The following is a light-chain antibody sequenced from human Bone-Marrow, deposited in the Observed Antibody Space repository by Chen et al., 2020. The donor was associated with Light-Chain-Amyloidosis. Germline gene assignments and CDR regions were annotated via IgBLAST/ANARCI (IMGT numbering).Light chain of an antibody. CDR2: GVT. Sequence: QSALTLPASVSGFPGPSITIFCTGTSSNVGGLNLVSWYQQHPGKAPKLIFYGVTKRPSGVSNRFSAFKSGNTASLTISGLQTEDEADYYCCSYAGDSTLLFGGGTKLTVL. CDR3: CSYAGDSTLL. V-gene: IGLV2-23*02. J-gene: IGLJ2*01. CDR1: SSNVGGLNL.